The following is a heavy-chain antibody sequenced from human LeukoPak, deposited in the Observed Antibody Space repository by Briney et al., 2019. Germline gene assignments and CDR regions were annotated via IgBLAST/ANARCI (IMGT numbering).Heavy chain of an antibody. CDR2: INPSGGST. CDR3: ARDSFPRGYSYGYSQLEPHFLDY. J-gene: IGHJ4*02. V-gene: IGHV1-46*01. CDR1: GYRFTSYF. Sequence: GASVKVSCKSSGYRFTSYFMRWVRQAPGQGLEWMGIINPSGGSTSNAQKFQGRVTMTRDTSTSTVYMELSSLRSEDTAVYYCARDSFPRGYSYGYSQLEPHFLDYWGQGTLVTVSS. D-gene: IGHD5-18*01.